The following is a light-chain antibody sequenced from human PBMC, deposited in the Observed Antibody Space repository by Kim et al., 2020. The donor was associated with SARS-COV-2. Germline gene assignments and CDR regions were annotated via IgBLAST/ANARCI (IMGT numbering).Light chain of an antibody. V-gene: IGLV4-69*02. Sequence: QLVLTQSPSASASLGASVKLTCTLSSGHSNYAIAWHQQLPEKGPRYLMKLNSDGSHTEGDGVPDRFSGSSSGTERYLTISNRQSEDEADYYCQTWGPGIRVFGGGTQLTVL. CDR1: SGHSNYA. CDR2: LNSDGSH. J-gene: IGLJ3*02. CDR3: QTWGPGIRV.